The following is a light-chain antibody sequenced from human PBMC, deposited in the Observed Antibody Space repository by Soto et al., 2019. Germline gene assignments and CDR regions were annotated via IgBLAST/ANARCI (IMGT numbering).Light chain of an antibody. Sequence: QSALTQPASVSGSPGQSITISCTGTSSDVGGYNYVSWYQQHPGKAPKLMIYDVSNRLSGVSNRFSGSKSGNTASLTISGLQAEDVADYYCSSYTSSSTDVFGTGTKLTVL. V-gene: IGLV2-14*01. CDR1: SSDVGGYNY. J-gene: IGLJ1*01. CDR3: SSYTSSSTDV. CDR2: DVS.